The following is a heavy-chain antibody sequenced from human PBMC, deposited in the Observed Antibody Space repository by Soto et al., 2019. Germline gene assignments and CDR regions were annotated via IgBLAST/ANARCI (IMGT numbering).Heavy chain of an antibody. J-gene: IGHJ4*02. D-gene: IGHD5-12*01. CDR3: ASAAAGYALDY. V-gene: IGHV1-69*02. CDR2: IIPILGIA. Sequence: ASGKVSCKASGGTFSSYTISWVRQAPGQGLEWMGRIIPILGIANYAQKFQGRVTITADKSTSTAYMELSSLRSEDTAVYYCASAAAGYALDYWGQGTLVTVSS. CDR1: GGTFSSYT.